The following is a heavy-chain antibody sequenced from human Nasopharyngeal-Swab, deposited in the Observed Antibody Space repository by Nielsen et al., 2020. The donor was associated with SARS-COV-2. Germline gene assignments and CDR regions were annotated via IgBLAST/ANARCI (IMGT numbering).Heavy chain of an antibody. V-gene: IGHV3-21*01. D-gene: IGHD1-1*01. J-gene: IGHJ4*02. Sequence: GGSLRLSCAASGFTFSDYYMNWVRQAPGKGLEWVSSISSSSSYIYYADSVKGRFTISRDNAKNSLYLQMNSLRAEDTAVYYCARASRGTSTRTFDYWGQGTLVTVPS. CDR2: ISSSSSYI. CDR3: ARASRGTSTRTFDY. CDR1: GFTFSDYY.